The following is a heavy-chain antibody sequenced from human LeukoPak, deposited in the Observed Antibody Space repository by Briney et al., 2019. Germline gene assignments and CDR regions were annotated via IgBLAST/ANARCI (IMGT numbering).Heavy chain of an antibody. CDR2: ISGSGGST. CDR3: ANSAGAYDFWSGYSDGHFDD. V-gene: IGHV3-23*01. J-gene: IGHJ4*02. CDR1: GFTFSSYA. Sequence: PGGSLRLSCAASGFTFSSYAMSWVRQAPGKGLEWVSAISGSGGSTYYADSVKGRFTISRDNSKNTLYLQMNSLRAEDTAVYYCANSAGAYDFWSGYSDGHFDDWGQGTLVTVSS. D-gene: IGHD3-3*01.